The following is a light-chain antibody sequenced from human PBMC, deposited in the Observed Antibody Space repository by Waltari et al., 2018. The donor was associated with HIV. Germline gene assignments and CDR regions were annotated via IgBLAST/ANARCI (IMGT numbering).Light chain of an antibody. CDR3: QSYDSSLSGVV. V-gene: IGLV1-40*01. CDR1: SSNIGAGSD. CDR2: GNS. Sequence: QSVLTQPPSVSGAPGQRVTISCPGSSSNIGAGSDVPWYQQLPGTAPKLLLYGNSKRPSGVPDRFSGSKSGTSASLAITGLQAEDEADYYCQSYDSSLSGVVFGGGTKLTVL. J-gene: IGLJ2*01.